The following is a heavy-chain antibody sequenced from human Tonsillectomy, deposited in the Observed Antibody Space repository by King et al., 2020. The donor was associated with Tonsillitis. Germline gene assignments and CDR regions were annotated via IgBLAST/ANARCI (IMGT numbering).Heavy chain of an antibody. CDR2: INHSGST. J-gene: IGHJ4*02. V-gene: IGHV4-34*01. D-gene: IGHD1-7*01. Sequence: VQLQQWGARLLKPSETLSLTCAVYGGSFSGYYWSWIRQPPGKGLEWIGEINHSGSTNYNPSLKSRVTISVDTSKNQFSLKLSSVTAADTAVYYCARRGKLELLKWGQGTLVTVSS. CDR1: GGSFSGYY. CDR3: ARRGKLELLK.